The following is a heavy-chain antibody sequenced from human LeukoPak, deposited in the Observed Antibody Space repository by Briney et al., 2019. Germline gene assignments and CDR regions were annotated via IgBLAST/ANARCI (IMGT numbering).Heavy chain of an antibody. V-gene: IGHV1-3*01. D-gene: IGHD3-22*01. J-gene: IGHJ4*02. Sequence: ASVKVSCKASGYTFTSYAMHWVRQAPGQRLEWMGWINAGNGNTKYSQKFQGRVTITRDTSASTAYMELSSLRSEDTAVYYCAMGYDSSGYYLPFDYWGQGTLVTVSP. CDR1: GYTFTSYA. CDR3: AMGYDSSGYYLPFDY. CDR2: INAGNGNT.